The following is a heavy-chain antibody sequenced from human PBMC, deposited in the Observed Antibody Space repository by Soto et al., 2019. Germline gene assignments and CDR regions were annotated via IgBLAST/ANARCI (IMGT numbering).Heavy chain of an antibody. Sequence: QVQLVQSGAEVKKPGSSVKVSCKASGGTFSSYAISWVRQAPGQGLEWMGGIIPISDTTNYAQKFQGRVTITVDESTSTADMELSSLRSEDTAVYYCARSQGSSTSLEIYYYYYYGMDVWGQGTTVTVSS. D-gene: IGHD2-2*01. CDR2: IIPISDTT. J-gene: IGHJ6*02. CDR1: GGTFSSYA. CDR3: ARSQGSSTSLEIYYYYYYGMDV. V-gene: IGHV1-69*01.